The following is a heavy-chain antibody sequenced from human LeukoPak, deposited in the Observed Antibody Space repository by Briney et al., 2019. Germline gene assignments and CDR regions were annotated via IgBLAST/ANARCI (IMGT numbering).Heavy chain of an antibody. J-gene: IGHJ6*03. V-gene: IGHV3-23*01. Sequence: PGGPLSLSCAVSGFPFSDFAMSWVRQAPGKGLEWVSTISGGGDNTCFADSVKGRFTISRDNSKNTLFLQMVSLRAEDTAVYYCAKFEGALLGNYYMDVWGKGTTVTVSS. CDR3: AKFEGALLGNYYMDV. CDR1: GFPFSDFA. CDR2: ISGGGDNT.